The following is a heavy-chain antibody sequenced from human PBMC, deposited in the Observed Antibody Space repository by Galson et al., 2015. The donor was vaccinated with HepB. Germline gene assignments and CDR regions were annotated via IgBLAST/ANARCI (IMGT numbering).Heavy chain of an antibody. CDR1: GFTFSSYA. V-gene: IGHV3-23*01. CDR2: ISGSGGST. CDR3: AKDPLGSGSYFIDAFDI. J-gene: IGHJ3*02. Sequence: ASGFTFSSYAMSWVRQAPGKGLEWVSAISGSGGSTYYADSVKGRFTISRDNSKNTLYLQMNSLRAEDTAVYYCAKDPLGSGSYFIDAFDIWGQGTMVTVSS. D-gene: IGHD3-10*01.